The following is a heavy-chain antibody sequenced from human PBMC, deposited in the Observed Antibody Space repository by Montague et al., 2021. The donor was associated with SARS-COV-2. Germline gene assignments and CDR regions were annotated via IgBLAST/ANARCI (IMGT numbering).Heavy chain of an antibody. CDR1: GYSFTKYW. D-gene: IGHD3-22*01. CDR3: ARRGFDTSGYYSYFDY. Sequence: QSGAEVKKPGESLKISCNGSGYSFTKYWIGWVRQMPGKGLEWMGIIYPGDSDSRYSPSFQGQVTISADKSIRTAYLQWSSLKASDTAMYYCARRGFDTSGYYSYFDYWGQGTLVTVSS. V-gene: IGHV5-51*01. J-gene: IGHJ4*02. CDR2: IYPGDSDS.